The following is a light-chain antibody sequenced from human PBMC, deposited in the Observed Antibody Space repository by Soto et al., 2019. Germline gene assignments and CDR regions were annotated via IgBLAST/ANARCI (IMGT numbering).Light chain of an antibody. CDR3: QQGYTSAIT. CDR2: AAS. J-gene: IGKJ5*01. V-gene: IGKV1-5*01. CDR1: QSISSW. Sequence: DVQMSQSPSTLSASVGHRFTITCRASQSISSWLAWFQQKPGKAPKLLIYAASNLQSGVPSRFSGSGSGTDFTLTVNSLQPEDFETYYCQQGYTSAITFGQGTRLEIK.